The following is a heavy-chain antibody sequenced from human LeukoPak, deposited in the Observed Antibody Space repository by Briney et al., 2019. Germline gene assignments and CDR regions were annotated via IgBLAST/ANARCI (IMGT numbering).Heavy chain of an antibody. D-gene: IGHD2-2*01. J-gene: IGHJ5*02. CDR3: ARGLEPAAMSPLWFGP. Sequence: ASVKVSCKASGYTFTSYGISWVRQAPGQGLEWMGWISVYNGNTNYAQKLQGRVTMTTDTSTSTAYMELRSLRSDDTAVYYCARGLEPAAMSPLWFGPWGQGTLVSVSS. V-gene: IGHV1-18*01. CDR2: ISVYNGNT. CDR1: GYTFTSYG.